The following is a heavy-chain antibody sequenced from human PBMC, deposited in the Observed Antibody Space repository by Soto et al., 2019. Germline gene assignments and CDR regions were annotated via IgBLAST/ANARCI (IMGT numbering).Heavy chain of an antibody. J-gene: IGHJ5*02. CDR1: GASMSSGGYY. V-gene: IGHV4-31*03. D-gene: IGHD6-6*01. CDR2: IYYSGST. CDR3: ARDRHNNFFDP. Sequence: TLSLTCTVSGASMSSGGYYWTWIRQSPGKGLEWIGYIYYSGSTYYNPSLESRVAISLDTSRSQLSLTLHSVTAADTAIYYCARDRHNNFFDPWGQGTLVTVS.